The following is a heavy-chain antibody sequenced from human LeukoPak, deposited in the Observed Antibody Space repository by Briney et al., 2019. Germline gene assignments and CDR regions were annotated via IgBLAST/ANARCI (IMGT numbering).Heavy chain of an antibody. CDR1: GGSISSYY. CDR2: IHYSGST. D-gene: IGHD5-12*01. V-gene: IGHV4-59*01. CDR3: ARDRALYSGYDKPGGY. Sequence: SETLSLTCTVSGGSISSYYWSWIRQPPGKGLEWIGYIHYSGSTTYNPSLKSRVTMSVDTSKNQFSLKLNSVTAADTAVYYCARDRALYSGYDKPGGYWGQGTLVTVSS. J-gene: IGHJ4*02.